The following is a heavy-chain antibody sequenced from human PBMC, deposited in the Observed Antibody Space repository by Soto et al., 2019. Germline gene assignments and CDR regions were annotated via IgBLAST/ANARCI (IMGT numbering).Heavy chain of an antibody. CDR2: ISGSGGST. CDR3: AKDRHRGVASYFDY. Sequence: EVQLLESGGGLVQPGGSLRLSCAASGFTFRGYAMSWVRQAPGKGLEWVSAISGSGGSTYYADSVKGRFTISRDNSKNTLYLQMNSLRAEDTAVYYCAKDRHRGVASYFDYWGQGTLVTVSS. D-gene: IGHD5-12*01. CDR1: GFTFRGYA. J-gene: IGHJ4*02. V-gene: IGHV3-23*01.